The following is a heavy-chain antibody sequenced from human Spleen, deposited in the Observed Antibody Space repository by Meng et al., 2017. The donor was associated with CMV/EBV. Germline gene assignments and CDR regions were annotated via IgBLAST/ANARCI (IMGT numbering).Heavy chain of an antibody. Sequence: GSLRLSCTVSGGSISNYYWSWIRQTPGRGLEWIGSIYYSGSTNYKSSLKSRVTMSVDMSKNQFSLKMSSVTAADTAVYYCARVGCSSINCAYSPNWLDPWGQGALVTVSS. J-gene: IGHJ5*02. V-gene: IGHV4-59*01. CDR1: GGSISNYY. CDR2: IYYSGST. D-gene: IGHD2-2*01. CDR3: ARVGCSSINCAYSPNWLDP.